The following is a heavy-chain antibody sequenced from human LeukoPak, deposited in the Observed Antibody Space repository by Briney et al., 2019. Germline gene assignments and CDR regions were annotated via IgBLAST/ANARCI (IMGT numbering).Heavy chain of an antibody. V-gene: IGHV1-24*01. CDR1: GYTLTELS. D-gene: IGHD6-13*01. CDR2: FDPEDGET. J-gene: IGHJ6*03. Sequence: ASVKVSCKVSGYTLTELSMHWVRQAPGKGLEWMGGFDPEDGETIYAQKFQGRVTMTEDTSTDTAYMELGSLRSEDTAVYYCATSPQQLVFYYMDVWGKGTTVTVSS. CDR3: ATSPQQLVFYYMDV.